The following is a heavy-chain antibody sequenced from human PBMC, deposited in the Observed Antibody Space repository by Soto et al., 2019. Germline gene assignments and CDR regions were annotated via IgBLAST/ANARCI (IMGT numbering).Heavy chain of an antibody. CDR2: ISSFSGNI. CDR1: GFTFGSYT. J-gene: IGHJ4*02. Sequence: PGGSLRLSCAASGFTFGSYTMHWVRQAPGKGLDWVSSISSFSGNIYYADSVKGRFTIFRDNAKNSLYLQMNSLRAEDTAVYHCARAYGGHSIDCWGQGTLVTVSS. CDR3: ARAYGGHSIDC. D-gene: IGHD4-17*01. V-gene: IGHV3-21*06.